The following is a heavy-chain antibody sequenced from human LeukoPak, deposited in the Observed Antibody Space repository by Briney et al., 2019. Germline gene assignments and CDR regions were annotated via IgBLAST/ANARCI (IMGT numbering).Heavy chain of an antibody. CDR3: AKVREVGATTGYYFDY. J-gene: IGHJ4*02. Sequence: GGSLRLSCAASGFTFSSYAMSWVRQAPGKGLEWVSAISGSGGSTYYADSVKGRFTISRDNSKNTLYLQMNSLRAEDTAVYYCAKVREVGATTGYYFDYWGQGTLVTVSS. CDR1: GFTFSSYA. V-gene: IGHV3-23*01. D-gene: IGHD1-26*01. CDR2: ISGSGGST.